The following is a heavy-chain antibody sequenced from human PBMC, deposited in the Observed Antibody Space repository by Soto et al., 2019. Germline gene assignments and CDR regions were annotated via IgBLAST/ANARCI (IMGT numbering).Heavy chain of an antibody. J-gene: IGHJ5*02. V-gene: IGHV1-69*13. D-gene: IGHD1-26*01. Sequence: SVKVSCKASGDTFSSYAISWVRQAPGQGLEWMGGIIPIFGTANYAQKFQGRVTITADESTSTAYMELSSLRSEDTAVYYCARDRSGSYLNWFDPWGQGTLVTVSS. CDR1: GDTFSSYA. CDR2: IIPIFGTA. CDR3: ARDRSGSYLNWFDP.